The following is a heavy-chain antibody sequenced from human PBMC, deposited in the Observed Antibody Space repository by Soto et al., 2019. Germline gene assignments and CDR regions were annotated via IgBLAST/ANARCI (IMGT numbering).Heavy chain of an antibody. D-gene: IGHD2-8*02. CDR2: INHSGST. V-gene: IGHV4-39*07. CDR3: ARDKITGLFDY. Sequence: SETLSLTCTVSGGSISSGGYSWTWIRQPPGTGLEWIGEINHSGSTNYNPSLKSRVTISVDTSKNQFSLKLTSVTAADTAVYYCARDKITGLFDYWGQGTLVTVSS. J-gene: IGHJ4*02. CDR1: GGSISSGGYS.